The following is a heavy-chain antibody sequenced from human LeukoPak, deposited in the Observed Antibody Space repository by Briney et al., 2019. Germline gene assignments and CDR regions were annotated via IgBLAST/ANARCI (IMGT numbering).Heavy chain of an antibody. V-gene: IGHV1-8*03. CDR3: ARVPYGGKHYFDY. J-gene: IGHJ4*02. CDR1: GYTFTTLD. Sequence: ASVKVSCKASGYTFTTLDINWVRQATGQGLEWMGWINPNSGNRGYAQKFQGRVTITRDTSISTAYMELRSLRSEDTAVYYCARVPYGGKHYFDYWGQGTLVTVSS. D-gene: IGHD4-23*01. CDR2: INPNSGNR.